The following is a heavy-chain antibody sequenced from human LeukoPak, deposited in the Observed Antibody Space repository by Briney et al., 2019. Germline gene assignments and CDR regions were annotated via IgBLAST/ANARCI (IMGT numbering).Heavy chain of an antibody. Sequence: AGGSLRLSCAASGFTFDDYAMHWVRQAPGKGLEWVSGISWNSGSIGYADSVKGRFTISRDNAKNSLYLQMNSLRAEDTALYYCAKVAPAKQWLVDNDWYFDLWGRGTLVTVSS. CDR3: AKVAPAKQWLVDNDWYFDL. V-gene: IGHV3-9*01. CDR2: ISWNSGSI. D-gene: IGHD6-19*01. CDR1: GFTFDDYA. J-gene: IGHJ2*01.